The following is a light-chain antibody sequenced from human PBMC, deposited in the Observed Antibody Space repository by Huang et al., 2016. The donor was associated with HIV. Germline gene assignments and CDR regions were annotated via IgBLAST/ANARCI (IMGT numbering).Light chain of an antibody. V-gene: IGKV3-20*01. Sequence: EIVLTQSPGTLYLSPGERATLSCRASQSVSSSFLAWYQQKRGQAPRLLIHGAYDRATGVPDRFSGRGSGTDFSLTISRLEPEDFAVYYCQQYGSSPNTFAQGTRLEMK. CDR1: QSVSSSF. CDR2: GAY. J-gene: IGKJ5*01. CDR3: QQYGSSPNT.